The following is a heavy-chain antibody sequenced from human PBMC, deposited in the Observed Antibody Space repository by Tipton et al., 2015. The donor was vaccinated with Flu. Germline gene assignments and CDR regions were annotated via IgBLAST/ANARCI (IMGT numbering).Heavy chain of an antibody. CDR1: GGSISSSGDY. D-gene: IGHD4-11*01. CDR2: IYSSGDT. J-gene: IGHJ5*01. CDR3: ARRDYSNYVSEPKNWFDS. V-gene: IGHV4-39*01. Sequence: TLSLTCNVSGGSISSSGDYWGWIRQPPGKGLEWIGTIYSSGDTYFNPSLRSRVTISVDTSKHQFSLRLTSVTAADTAVYYCARRDYSNYVSEPKNWFDSWGQGTLVTVSS.